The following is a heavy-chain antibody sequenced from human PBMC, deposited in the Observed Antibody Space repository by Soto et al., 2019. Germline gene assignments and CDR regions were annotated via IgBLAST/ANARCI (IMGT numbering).Heavy chain of an antibody. V-gene: IGHV1-69*13. J-gene: IGHJ6*02. D-gene: IGHD2-2*02. Sequence: GASVKVSCKASGGTFSSYAISWVRQAPGQGLEWMGGIIPIFGTANYAQKFQGRVTITADESTSTAYMELSSLRSEDTAVYYCARAGYCSSTSCDTTRYYYYGMDVWGQGTTVTVSS. CDR1: GGTFSSYA. CDR2: IIPIFGTA. CDR3: ARAGYCSSTSCDTTRYYYYGMDV.